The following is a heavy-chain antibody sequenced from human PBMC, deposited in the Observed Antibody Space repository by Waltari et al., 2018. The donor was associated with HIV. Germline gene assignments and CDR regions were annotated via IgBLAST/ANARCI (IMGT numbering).Heavy chain of an antibody. CDR3: AGAAAGLDY. CDR1: GDTFTAYF. J-gene: IGHJ4*02. CDR2: INPNSGYT. V-gene: IGHV1-2*06. D-gene: IGHD6-13*01. Sequence: QVQLVQSGAEAKKPGASVKASCKASGDTFTAYFLNWVRQAPGQGLEWMGRINPNSGYTNYAQKFRGRVTMTRDTSTITVYMELSSLISDDTAVYFCAGAAAGLDYWGQGTLVTVSS.